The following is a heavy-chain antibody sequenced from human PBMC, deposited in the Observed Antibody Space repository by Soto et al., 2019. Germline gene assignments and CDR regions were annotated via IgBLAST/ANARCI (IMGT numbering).Heavy chain of an antibody. D-gene: IGHD3-3*02. CDR3: ARDRLASTGWPEA. V-gene: IGHV4-59*01. Sequence: TSETLSLTCTVFGGSINSYYWSLLRQPPGKGLEWIGYISYSGSTNYNPSLKSRVTISVDTSKNQFSLRLSSVTAADTAVYYCARDRLASTGWPEAWGQGTLVTVSS. J-gene: IGHJ5*02. CDR2: ISYSGST. CDR1: GGSINSYY.